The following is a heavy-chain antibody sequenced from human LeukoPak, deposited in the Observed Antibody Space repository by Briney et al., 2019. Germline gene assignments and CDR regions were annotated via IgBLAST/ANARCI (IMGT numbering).Heavy chain of an antibody. Sequence: GGSLRLSCAASGFTFSSYSMNWVRQAPGKGLEWVSYISSSSSTIYYADSVKGRFTISRDNAKNSLYLQMNSLRAEDTAVYYCARDVLRFLEWPPYFDYGGQGTLVTVSS. V-gene: IGHV3-48*01. CDR2: ISSSSSTI. J-gene: IGHJ4*02. CDR3: ARDVLRFLEWPPYFDY. CDR1: GFTFSSYS. D-gene: IGHD3-3*01.